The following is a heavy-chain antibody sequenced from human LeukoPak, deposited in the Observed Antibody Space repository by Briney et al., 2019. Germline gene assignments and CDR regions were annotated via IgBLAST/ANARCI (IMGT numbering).Heavy chain of an antibody. D-gene: IGHD1-26*01. Sequence: PSETLSLTCTVSGGSISSSSYYWGWIRQPPGKGLEWIGSIYYSGSTYYNPSLKSRVTISVDTSKNQYSLKLSSVTAADTAVYYCARVGATASLDALDIWGQGTMVTVSS. J-gene: IGHJ3*02. CDR3: ARVGATASLDALDI. CDR1: GGSISSSSYY. CDR2: IYYSGST. V-gene: IGHV4-39*07.